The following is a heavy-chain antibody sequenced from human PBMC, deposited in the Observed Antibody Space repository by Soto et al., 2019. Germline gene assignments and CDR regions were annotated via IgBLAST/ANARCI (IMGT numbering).Heavy chain of an antibody. CDR3: TTRITMVRGVNYEDY. D-gene: IGHD3-10*01. CDR1: GFTFSNAW. CDR2: IKSKTDGGTT. J-gene: IGHJ4*02. Sequence: PGGSLRLSCAASGFTFSNAWMSWVRQAPGKGLEWVGRIKSKTDGGTTDYAAPVKGRFTISRDDSKNTLYLQMNSLKTEDTAVYYCTTRITMVRGVNYEDYWGQGTLVTVSS. V-gene: IGHV3-15*01.